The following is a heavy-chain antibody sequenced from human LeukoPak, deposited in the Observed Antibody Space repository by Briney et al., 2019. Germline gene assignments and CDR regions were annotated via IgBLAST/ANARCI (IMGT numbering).Heavy chain of an antibody. CDR2: ISYDGSNK. Sequence: PGRSLRLSCAASGFTFSSYAMHWVRQAPGKGLEWVAVISYDGSNKYYADSVKGRFTISRDNSKNTLYLQMNSLRAEDTAVYYWARDLEDCSGGSCYSWFDPWGQGTLVTVSS. J-gene: IGHJ5*02. CDR1: GFTFSSYA. D-gene: IGHD2-15*01. CDR3: ARDLEDCSGGSCYSWFDP. V-gene: IGHV3-30-3*01.